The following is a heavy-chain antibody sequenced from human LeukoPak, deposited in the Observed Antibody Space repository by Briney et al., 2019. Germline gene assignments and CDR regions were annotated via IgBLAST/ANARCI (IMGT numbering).Heavy chain of an antibody. D-gene: IGHD6-13*01. CDR2: ISYDGSNK. CDR3: ARDHSSSWYSEPIDY. CDR1: GFTFSSYA. V-gene: IGHV3-30*04. J-gene: IGHJ4*02. Sequence: GGSLRLSCAASGFTFSSYAMHWVRQAPGKGLEWVAVISYDGSNKYYADSVKGRFTISRDNSKNTLYLQMNSLRAEDTAVYYCARDHSSSWYSEPIDYWGQGTLVTVSS.